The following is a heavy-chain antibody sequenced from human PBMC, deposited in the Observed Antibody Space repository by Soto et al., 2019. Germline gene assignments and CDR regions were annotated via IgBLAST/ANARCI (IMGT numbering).Heavy chain of an antibody. CDR1: GFTFSSYA. D-gene: IGHD4-17*01. J-gene: IGHJ3*02. CDR3: AKDSAPGYGGNSAFDI. V-gene: IGHV3-23*01. Sequence: GGSLRLSCAASGFTFSSYAMSWVRQAPGKGLEWVSAISGSGGSTYYADSVKGRFTISRDNSKNTLYLQMNSLRAEDTAVYYCAKDSAPGYGGNSAFDIWGQGTMVTVSS. CDR2: ISGSGGST.